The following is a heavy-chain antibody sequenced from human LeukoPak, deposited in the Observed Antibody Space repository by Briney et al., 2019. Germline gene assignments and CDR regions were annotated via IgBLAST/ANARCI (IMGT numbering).Heavy chain of an antibody. Sequence: SVKVSCKASGGTFSSYAISWVRQAPGQGLEWMGRIIPILGIANYAQKFQGRVTITADKSTSTAYMELSGLRSEDTAVYYCARDLVAAAGTVDYWGQGTLVTVSS. CDR2: IIPILGIA. J-gene: IGHJ4*02. CDR3: ARDLVAAAGTVDY. V-gene: IGHV1-69*04. D-gene: IGHD6-13*01. CDR1: GGTFSSYA.